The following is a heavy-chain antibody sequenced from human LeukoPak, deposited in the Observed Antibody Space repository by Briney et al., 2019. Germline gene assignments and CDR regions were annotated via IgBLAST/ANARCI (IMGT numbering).Heavy chain of an antibody. J-gene: IGHJ3*02. CDR2: ISSSSSTI. V-gene: IGHV3-48*01. CDR1: GFTFSSYS. CDR3: ARDRWSSSSSEGALDI. D-gene: IGHD6-6*01. Sequence: GGSLRLSCAASGFTFSSYSMNWVRQAPGKGLEWVSYISSSSSTIYYADSVKGRFTISRDNAKNSLYLQMNSLRSDDTAVYYCARDRWSSSSSEGALDIWGQGTMVTVSS.